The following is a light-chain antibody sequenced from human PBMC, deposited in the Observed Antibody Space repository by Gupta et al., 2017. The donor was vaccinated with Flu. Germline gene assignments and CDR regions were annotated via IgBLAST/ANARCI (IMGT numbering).Light chain of an antibody. Sequence: EIVLTQSPGTLSLSPGERATLSCRASQSVRNNYLAWYQQKPGQSPRLLIYGASSRATGIPDRFSGSGSGTDFTLTISRLEPEDFAVFYCQQDSCSLQTFGEGTKMEIK. J-gene: IGKJ2*01. CDR3: QQDSCSLQT. CDR1: QSVRNNY. V-gene: IGKV3-20*01. CDR2: GAS.